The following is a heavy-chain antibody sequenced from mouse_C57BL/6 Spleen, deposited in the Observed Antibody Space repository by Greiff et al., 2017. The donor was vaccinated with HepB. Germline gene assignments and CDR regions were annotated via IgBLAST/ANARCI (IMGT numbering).Heavy chain of an antibody. D-gene: IGHD2-5*01. CDR3: ARTYYSNYGEDYFDY. V-gene: IGHV2-2*01. Sequence: VKLVESGPGLVQPSQSLSITCTVSGFSLTSYGVHWVRQSPGKGLEWLGVIWSGGSTDYNAAFISRLSISKDNSKSQVFFKMNSLQADDTAIYYCARTYYSNYGEDYFDYWGQGTTLTVSS. J-gene: IGHJ2*01. CDR2: IWSGGST. CDR1: GFSLTSYG.